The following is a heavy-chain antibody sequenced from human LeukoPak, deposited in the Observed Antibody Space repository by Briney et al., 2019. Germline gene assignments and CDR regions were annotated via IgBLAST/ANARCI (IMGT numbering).Heavy chain of an antibody. V-gene: IGHV1-2*06. CDR2: INPNSGGT. J-gene: IGHJ3*02. CDR3: ARDTAMADAFDI. D-gene: IGHD5-18*01. Sequence: ASVKVSCKASGYTFTSYYMHWVRQAPGQGLEWMGRINPNSGGTNYAQKFQGRVTMTRDTSISTAYMELSRLRSDDTAVYYCARDTAMADAFDIWGQGTMVTVSS. CDR1: GYTFTSYY.